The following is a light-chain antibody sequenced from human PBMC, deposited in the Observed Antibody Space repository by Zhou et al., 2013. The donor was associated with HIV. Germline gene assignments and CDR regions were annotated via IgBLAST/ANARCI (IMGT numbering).Light chain of an antibody. V-gene: IGKV1-5*03. Sequence: DIQMTQSPSTLSASVGDRVTITCRASQSIRGWLAWYQQKPGEAPKLLVYKASSLESGVPSRFSGSGYGTEFTLTISSLQPDDFATYYCQQANSFLALTFGGGTKVEIK. CDR1: QSIRGW. J-gene: IGKJ4*01. CDR3: QQANSFLALT. CDR2: KAS.